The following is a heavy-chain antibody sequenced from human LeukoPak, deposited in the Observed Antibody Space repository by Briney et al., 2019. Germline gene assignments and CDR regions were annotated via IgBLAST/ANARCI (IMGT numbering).Heavy chain of an antibody. CDR2: IIPIFGIA. CDR1: GGTFSSYA. D-gene: IGHD4-17*01. V-gene: IGHV1-69*04. Sequence: SVKVSCKASGGTFSSYAISWVRQAPGQGLEWMGRIIPIFGIANYAQKFQGRVTVTADKSTSTAYMELSSPRSEDTAVYYCATQVTTVPEKVNFRNWGYGMDVWGQGTTVTVSS. J-gene: IGHJ6*02. CDR3: ATQVTTVPEKVNFRNWGYGMDV.